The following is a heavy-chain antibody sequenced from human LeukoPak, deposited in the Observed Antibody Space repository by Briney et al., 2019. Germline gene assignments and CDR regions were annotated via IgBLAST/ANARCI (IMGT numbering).Heavy chain of an antibody. V-gene: IGHV4-39*07. CDR2: IYYSGST. Sequence: KTSETLSLTCTVSGGSISSSSYYWGWIRQPPGKGLEWIGSIYYSGSTYYNPSLKSRVTISVDTSKNQFSLKLSSVTAADTAVYYCARKKGFFVRWLNHGAFDIWGQGTMVTVSS. J-gene: IGHJ3*02. D-gene: IGHD5-24*01. CDR1: GGSISSSSYY. CDR3: ARKKGFFVRWLNHGAFDI.